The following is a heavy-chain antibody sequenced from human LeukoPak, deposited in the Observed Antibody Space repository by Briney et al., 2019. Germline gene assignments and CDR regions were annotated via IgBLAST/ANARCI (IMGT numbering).Heavy chain of an antibody. CDR2: IRYDGSNK. CDR3: AKDGGSDRDSFDI. J-gene: IGHJ3*02. CDR1: GFIFNTYF. D-gene: IGHD2-15*01. Sequence: GGSLRLSCAASGFIFNTYFMHWVRQAPGKGLEWLAFIRYDGSNKNYADSVKGRFTISRNNTKNSLYLQMNTPRADDTAVYYCAKDGGSDRDSFDIWGQGTMVTVSS. V-gene: IGHV3-30*02.